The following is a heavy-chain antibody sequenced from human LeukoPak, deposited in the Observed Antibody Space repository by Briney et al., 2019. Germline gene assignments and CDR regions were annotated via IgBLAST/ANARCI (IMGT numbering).Heavy chain of an antibody. D-gene: IGHD3-22*01. CDR3: ARSKYYYDSSGSDV. Sequence: KPSETLSLTCTVSGGSISSYYWSWIRQPPGKGLEWIGYIYYSGSTNYNPSLKSRVTISVDTSKNQFSLKLSSVTAADTAVYYCARSKYYYDSSGSDVWGQGTTVTVSS. CDR2: IYYSGST. V-gene: IGHV4-59*08. CDR1: GGSISSYY. J-gene: IGHJ6*02.